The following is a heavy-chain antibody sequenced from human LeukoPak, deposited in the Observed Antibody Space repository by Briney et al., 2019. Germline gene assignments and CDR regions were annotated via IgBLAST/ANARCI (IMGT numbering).Heavy chain of an antibody. D-gene: IGHD6-13*01. V-gene: IGHV4-4*07. J-gene: IGHJ4*02. Sequence: PSETLSLTWTVAGGSISSYYWSWIRQPAGKGREWIGRIYTGGSTNYNPSLRSRVTMSVDTSKNQFSLKLSSVPAADTAVYYCARKVAAAGLRRFDYWGQGTLVTVSS. CDR1: GGSISSYY. CDR2: IYTGGST. CDR3: ARKVAAAGLRRFDY.